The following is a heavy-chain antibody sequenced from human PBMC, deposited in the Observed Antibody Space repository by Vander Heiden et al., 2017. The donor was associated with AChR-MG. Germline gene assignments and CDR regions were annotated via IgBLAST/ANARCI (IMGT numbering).Heavy chain of an antibody. D-gene: IGHD3-3*01. CDR3: ARGSGDFWSGYSLGNWFDP. V-gene: IGHV3-21*01. J-gene: IGHJ5*02. Sequence: EVQLVESGGGLVKPGGSLRLSCAASGFTFSSYSMNWVRQAPGKGLEWVSSISSSSSYIYYADSVKGRFTISRDNAKNSLYLQMNSLRAEDTAVYYCARGSGDFWSGYSLGNWFDPWGQGTLVTVSS. CDR2: ISSSSSYI. CDR1: GFTFSSYS.